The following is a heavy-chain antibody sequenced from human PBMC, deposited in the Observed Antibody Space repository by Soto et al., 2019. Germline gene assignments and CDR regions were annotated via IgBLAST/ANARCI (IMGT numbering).Heavy chain of an antibody. V-gene: IGHV3-30*18. CDR2: VSFDGSKK. J-gene: IGHJ1*01. CDR3: ANDVVHMGVVVDL. Sequence: QEQLVESGGGVVQPGRSLRLSCVVSGFTFSTYGMHWVRQAPGKGVEWVAVVSFDGSKKYTTDSVNGRFTISRDNSKNTLHLQMNNLRADATAVYYCANDVVHMGVVVDLWGQGTGVTVSS. D-gene: IGHD2-21*01. CDR1: GFTFSTYG.